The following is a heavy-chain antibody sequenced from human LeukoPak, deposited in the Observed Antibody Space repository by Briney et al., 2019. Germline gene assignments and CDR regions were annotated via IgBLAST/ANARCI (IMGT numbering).Heavy chain of an antibody. D-gene: IGHD6-19*01. CDR3: ARGHSSGWYGPYYFDY. CDR2: ISSSGSTI. Sequence: GGSLRLSCAASGFTFSSYAMHWVRQAPGKGLEWVSYISSSGSTIYYADSVKGRFTISRDNAKNSLYLQMNSLRAEDTAVYYCARGHSSGWYGPYYFDYWGQGTLVTVSS. CDR1: GFTFSSYA. V-gene: IGHV3-48*04. J-gene: IGHJ4*02.